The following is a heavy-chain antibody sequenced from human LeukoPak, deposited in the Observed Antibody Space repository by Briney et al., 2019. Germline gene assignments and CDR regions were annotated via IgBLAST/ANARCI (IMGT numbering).Heavy chain of an antibody. Sequence: PGGSLRLSCAASGFTFSSYAMSWVRQAPGKGLEWVSAISGSGGSTYYADSVKGRFTISRDNSKNTLYLQMNSLRAEDTAVYYCAKDQLLLWFGGLLPPDYWGQGTLVTVSS. CDR3: AKDQLLLWFGGLLPPDY. V-gene: IGHV3-23*01. CDR2: ISGSGGST. J-gene: IGHJ4*02. CDR1: GFTFSSYA. D-gene: IGHD3-10*01.